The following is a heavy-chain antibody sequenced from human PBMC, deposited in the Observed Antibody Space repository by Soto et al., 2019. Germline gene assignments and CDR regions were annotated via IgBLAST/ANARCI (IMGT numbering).Heavy chain of an antibody. CDR3: ARVLNYGVSGSYYYAIDD. V-gene: IGHV3-7*04. D-gene: IGHD3-22*01. CDR1: GFTFSSYW. J-gene: IGHJ4*02. Sequence: GGSLRRSCAAAGFTFSSYWMSWVRQAPGQGLEWVVNIKYDGSEKDYVDSGKGRFTVSGDKAKNSLELQMNSLRAEDTSVYSCARVLNYGVSGSYYYAIDDWGQGTLVTVSS. CDR2: IKYDGSEK.